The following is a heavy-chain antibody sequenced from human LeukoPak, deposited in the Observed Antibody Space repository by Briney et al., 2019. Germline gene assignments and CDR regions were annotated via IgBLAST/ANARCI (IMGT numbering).Heavy chain of an antibody. CDR2: IRYDRSNK. Sequence: GGSLRLSCAASGFTFSSYGMYWVRQAPGKGLEWVAFIRYDRSNKYFADSVKGRFTISRDNSKNTLYLQMNSLRAEDTAVYSCARGDYGDYCNYYYMDVWGKGTTVTVSS. CDR1: GFTFSSYG. CDR3: ARGDYGDYCNYYYMDV. V-gene: IGHV3-30*02. J-gene: IGHJ6*03. D-gene: IGHD4-17*01.